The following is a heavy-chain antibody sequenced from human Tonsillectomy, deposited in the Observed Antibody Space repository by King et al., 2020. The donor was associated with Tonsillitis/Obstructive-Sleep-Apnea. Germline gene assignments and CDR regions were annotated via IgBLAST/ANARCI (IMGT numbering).Heavy chain of an antibody. Sequence: VQLVESGGGLIQPGGSLRLSCAPSGFTVSSNYMNWVRQAPGKGLEWVSVIYSGGSTYYADSVKGRFTISRDNSKNTLYLQMNSPRAEDTAVYYCAGALGYCSSTSCQRPFDFWGQGTLVTVSS. CDR3: AGALGYCSSTSCQRPFDF. CDR1: GFTVSSNY. J-gene: IGHJ4*02. CDR2: IYSGGST. V-gene: IGHV3-53*01. D-gene: IGHD2-2*01.